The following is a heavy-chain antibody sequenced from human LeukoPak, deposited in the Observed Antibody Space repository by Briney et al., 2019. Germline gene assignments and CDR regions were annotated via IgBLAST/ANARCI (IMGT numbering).Heavy chain of an antibody. CDR2: IYHSGST. J-gene: IGHJ4*02. CDR3: ARSYYDSSGYYYYFYY. D-gene: IGHD3-22*01. Sequence: SETLSLTCTVSGYSISSGYYWGWIRQPPGKGLEWIGSIYHSGSTYYNPSLKSRVTISVDTSKNQFSLKLSSVTAADTAVYYWARSYYDSSGYYYYFYYWGQGTPVTGSS. V-gene: IGHV4-38-2*02. CDR1: GYSISSGYY.